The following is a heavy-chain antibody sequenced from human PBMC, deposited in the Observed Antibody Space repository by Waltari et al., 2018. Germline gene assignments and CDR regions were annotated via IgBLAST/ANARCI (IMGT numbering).Heavy chain of an antibody. CDR1: GYSISSGYY. Sequence: QVQLQESGPGLVKPSETLSLTCAVSGYSISSGYYWGWIRQPPGKGLEWIGSIYHSGSTYYNPSLKSRVTISVDTSKNQFSLKLSSVTAADTAVYYCARRITMVQGVIITSYFDYWGQGTLVTVSS. V-gene: IGHV4-38-2*01. CDR3: ARRITMVQGVIITSYFDY. CDR2: IYHSGST. D-gene: IGHD3-10*01. J-gene: IGHJ4*02.